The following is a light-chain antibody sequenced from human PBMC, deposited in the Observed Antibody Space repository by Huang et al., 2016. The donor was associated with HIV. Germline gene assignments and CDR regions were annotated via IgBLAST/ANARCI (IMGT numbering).Light chain of an antibody. V-gene: IGKV4-1*01. CDR3: QQYYSTPIT. Sequence: DLVLTQSPASLAVSLAGRATITCKSNHSGLYDFNNENYLAWYQQKPGQPPKLLLYWASTRESGVPDRFTGSGSGTDFTLTISSLQAEDVAFYYCQQYYSTPITFGQGTRLEI. CDR1: HSGLYDFNNENY. J-gene: IGKJ5*01. CDR2: WAS.